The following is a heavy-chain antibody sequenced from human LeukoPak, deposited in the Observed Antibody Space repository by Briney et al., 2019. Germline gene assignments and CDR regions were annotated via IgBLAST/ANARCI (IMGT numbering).Heavy chain of an antibody. V-gene: IGHV3-30*03. J-gene: IGHJ3*02. CDR2: ISYDGSNK. Sequence: GGSLRLSCAASGFTFSSYGMHWVRQAPGKGLEWVAVISYDGSNKYYADSVKGRFTISRDNSKNSLYLQMNSLRAEDTAVYYCARDYASSGDGAFDIWGQGTKVTVS. CDR1: GFTFSSYG. D-gene: IGHD3-22*01. CDR3: ARDYASSGDGAFDI.